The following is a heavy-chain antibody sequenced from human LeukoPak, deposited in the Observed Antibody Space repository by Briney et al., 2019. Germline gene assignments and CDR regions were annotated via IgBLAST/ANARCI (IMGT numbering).Heavy chain of an antibody. CDR3: AKDRCSNGIGCYYYYMDV. CDR2: IYSGGNT. D-gene: IGHD2-8*01. V-gene: IGHV3-66*01. J-gene: IGHJ6*03. CDR1: GFSVSSNY. Sequence: QPGGSLRLSCAASGFSVSSNYMSWVRQAPGKGLECVSVIYSGGNTYYADSVKGRFSISRDSSKNILYLQMNSLRAEDTAVYYCAKDRCSNGIGCYYYYMDVWGKGTTVTISS.